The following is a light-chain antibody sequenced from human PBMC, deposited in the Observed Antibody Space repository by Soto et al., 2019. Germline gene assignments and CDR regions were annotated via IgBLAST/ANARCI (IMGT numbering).Light chain of an antibody. J-gene: IGLJ3*02. CDR3: AAWDDSLSVFWV. Sequence: QSVLTQPPSASGTHGQRVTISCSGSNSNIESNYVYWYQQLPGTAPKLLIYNNNQRPSGVPDRFSGSKSVTSETLAISGLRSEDEADYYCAAWDDSLSVFWVFGGGTKLTVL. V-gene: IGLV1-47*02. CDR2: NNN. CDR1: NSNIESNY.